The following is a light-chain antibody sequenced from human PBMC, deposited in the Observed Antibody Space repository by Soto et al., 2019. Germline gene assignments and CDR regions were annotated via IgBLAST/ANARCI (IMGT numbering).Light chain of an antibody. V-gene: IGKV1-5*01. CDR2: DAS. Sequence: DIQMHQSPSTLSASVGDRVTITCRASQSISSWLAWYQQKPGKATKLLIYDASSLESGVPSRFSGSGSGTEFTLTISSLQPDDFATYYCQQYNSYSYTVGQGTKVDIK. CDR1: QSISSW. CDR3: QQYNSYSYT. J-gene: IGKJ2*01.